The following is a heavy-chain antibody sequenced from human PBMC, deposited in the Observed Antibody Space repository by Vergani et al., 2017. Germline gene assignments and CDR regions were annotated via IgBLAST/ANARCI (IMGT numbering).Heavy chain of an antibody. J-gene: IGHJ5*02. Sequence: VLLLESGGRLVQPGGSLRLSCAASGFTFSTYGMTWVRQAPGKGLEWIGEMNHSGSTNYNPSLKSRVTISVDTSKNQFSLKLTSVTAADSAIYYCAGDTHSWQRADRWGQGLLVSVSS. V-gene: IGHV4-34*08. CDR2: MNHSGST. CDR1: GFTFSTYG. D-gene: IGHD6-13*01. CDR3: AGDTHSWQRADR.